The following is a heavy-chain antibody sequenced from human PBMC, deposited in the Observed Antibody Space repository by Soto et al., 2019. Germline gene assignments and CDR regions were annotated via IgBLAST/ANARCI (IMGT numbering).Heavy chain of an antibody. Sequence: SETLSLTCTVSGGSISSGGYYWSWIRQHPGKGLEWIGYIYYSGSTYYNPSLKSRVTISVDTSKNQFSLKLSSVTAADTAVYYCARVEGSGSYYKAFDYWGQGTLVTVSS. CDR3: ARVEGSGSYYKAFDY. CDR1: GGSISSGGYY. J-gene: IGHJ4*02. CDR2: IYYSGST. D-gene: IGHD3-10*01. V-gene: IGHV4-31*03.